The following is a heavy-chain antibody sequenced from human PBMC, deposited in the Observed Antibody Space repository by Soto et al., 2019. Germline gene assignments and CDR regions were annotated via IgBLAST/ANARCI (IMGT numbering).Heavy chain of an antibody. V-gene: IGHV3-64D*06. CDR3: VHPRSTVQIPPT. D-gene: IGHD4-17*01. Sequence: GGSLRLSCSASVFTGSMFSMHWVRQAPGKGLEYVSGISSNGDSTYYADSVRGRFTISRDNSKNTLYLQMSSLRAVDTAVYYCVHPRSTVQIPPTWGQGTLVTVSS. CDR1: VFTGSMFS. J-gene: IGHJ5*02. CDR2: ISSNGDST.